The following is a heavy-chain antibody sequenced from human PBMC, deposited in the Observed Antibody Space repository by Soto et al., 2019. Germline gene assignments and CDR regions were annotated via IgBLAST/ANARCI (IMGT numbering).Heavy chain of an antibody. D-gene: IGHD1-26*01. J-gene: IGHJ5*02. CDR1: GGSFSGDF. CDR3: GKGRDSGSDYAWFDP. Sequence: SETLSLTCAVYGGSFSGDFSGDYWSWIRQPPGKGLEWIGEINHTGRTKYNPSLRSRVTISVDTSRNQFSLKLSSVTAADTAVFFFGKGRDSGSDYAWFDPWGQGPLFTVPS. CDR2: INHTGRT. V-gene: IGHV4-34*01.